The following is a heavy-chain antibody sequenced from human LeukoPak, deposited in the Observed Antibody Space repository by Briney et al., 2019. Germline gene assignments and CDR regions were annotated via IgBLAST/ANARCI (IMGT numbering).Heavy chain of an antibody. CDR1: GFTFSSYT. D-gene: IGHD1-26*01. Sequence: GGSLRLSCSASGFTFSSYTMHWVRQAPGKGLEYVSAINSNGGSTYYADSVKGRFTISRDNSKNTLYLQMNSLRAEDAAVYYCAKDKGREGDYWGQGTLVTVSS. V-gene: IGHV3-64*04. CDR2: INSNGGST. J-gene: IGHJ4*02. CDR3: AKDKGREGDY.